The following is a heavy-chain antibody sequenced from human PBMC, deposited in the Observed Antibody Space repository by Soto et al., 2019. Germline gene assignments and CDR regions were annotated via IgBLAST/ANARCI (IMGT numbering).Heavy chain of an antibody. J-gene: IGHJ5*01. Sequence: PSETLSLTCSVPGDSISNLDYFWAWIRQPPGQALEYIGYIYKSATTSYNPSFESRVAISVDTSKSQFSLNVTSVTAADTAVYFCARGRYCLTGRCFPNWFDSWGQGALVTVSS. V-gene: IGHV4-30-4*01. CDR1: GDSISNLDYF. CDR3: ARGRYCLTGRCFPNWFDS. D-gene: IGHD7-27*01. CDR2: IYKSATT.